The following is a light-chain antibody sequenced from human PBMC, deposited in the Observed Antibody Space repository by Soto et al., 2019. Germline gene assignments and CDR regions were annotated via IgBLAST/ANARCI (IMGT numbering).Light chain of an antibody. CDR3: ATWDDSLNGVI. Sequence: QPVLTQSPSASGTPGQRVTISCSGSSSNIGSNTVNWYRHLPGTAPKLLIYSNSHRPSGVPDRFSGSKSGTSASMAISGLQSEDEADYYCATWDDSLNGVIFGGGTQLTVL. J-gene: IGLJ2*01. CDR2: SNS. V-gene: IGLV1-44*01. CDR1: SSNIGSNT.